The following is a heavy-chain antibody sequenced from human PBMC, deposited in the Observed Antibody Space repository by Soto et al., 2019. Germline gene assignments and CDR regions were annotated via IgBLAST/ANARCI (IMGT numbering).Heavy chain of an antibody. CDR3: ARARGGDSGDYASLFDR. Sequence: SDALSLTCTVFGGSVSIGDYLWSWIRQRPGKGLEWVGYIHDSGNTYYNPSLKSRVTISLDTSKNQFSLKVTSMTAADTAVYFCARARGGDSGDYASLFDRWGQGNLVTVS. CDR1: GGSVSIGDYL. J-gene: IGHJ5*02. CDR2: IHDSGNT. D-gene: IGHD4-17*01. V-gene: IGHV4-30-4*02.